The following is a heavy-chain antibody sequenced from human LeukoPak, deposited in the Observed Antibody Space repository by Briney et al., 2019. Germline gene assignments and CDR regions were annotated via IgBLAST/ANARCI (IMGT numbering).Heavy chain of an antibody. J-gene: IGHJ6*02. CDR3: TRHPALARDLFYYGMDL. D-gene: IGHD2-21*02. CDR1: GYSFTDYW. Sequence: GESLKISCQGIGYSFTDYWIGWVRQMPGKGLEWMAMIYPGDSHIRYCSSFQSQVTISADKFINTAHLQWSSLKASDTAIYYCTRHPALARDLFYYGMDLWGQGTEVTVSS. CDR2: IYPGDSHI. V-gene: IGHV5-51*01.